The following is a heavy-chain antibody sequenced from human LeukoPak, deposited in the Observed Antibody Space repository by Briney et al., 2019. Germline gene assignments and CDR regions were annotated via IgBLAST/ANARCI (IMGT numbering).Heavy chain of an antibody. D-gene: IGHD3-16*02. J-gene: IGHJ4*02. CDR1: GFIFNDYY. V-gene: IGHV3-11*01. CDR2: ISRTGNTI. CDR3: ARVGGVIVIQYYFDY. Sequence: GGSLRLSCAASGFIFNDYYMSWIRQAPGKGLEWLSYISRTGNTIYYRDSVKGRFTISRDNANNLLHLQMDNLRAEDTAVYYCARVGGVIVIQYYFDYWGQGTLVTVSS.